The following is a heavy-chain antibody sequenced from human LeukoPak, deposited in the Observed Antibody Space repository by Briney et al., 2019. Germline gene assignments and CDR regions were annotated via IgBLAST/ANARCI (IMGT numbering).Heavy chain of an antibody. Sequence: GGSLRLSCAASGFTFSSYAMHWVRQAPGKGLEWVAVISYDGSNKYYADSVKGRFTISRDNSKNTLYLQMNSLRAEDTAVYYCASSVGATTSLDYWGQGTLVTVSS. CDR3: ASSVGATTSLDY. D-gene: IGHD1-26*01. CDR1: GFTFSSYA. V-gene: IGHV3-30*04. J-gene: IGHJ4*02. CDR2: ISYDGSNK.